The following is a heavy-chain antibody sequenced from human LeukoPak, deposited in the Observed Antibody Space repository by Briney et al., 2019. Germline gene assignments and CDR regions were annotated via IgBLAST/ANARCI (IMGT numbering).Heavy chain of an antibody. CDR1: GYTFTDYY. D-gene: IGHD3-3*01. J-gene: IGHJ4*02. V-gene: IGHV1-2*02. CDR3: AREGDYDFWSGYYY. CDR2: INPNSGGT. Sequence: ASVNVSCKASGYTFTDYYMHWVRQAPGQGREWMGWINPNSGGTNYAQKFQGRVTMTRDTSISTAYMELSRLRSDDTAVYYCAREGDYDFWSGYYYWGQGTLVTVSS.